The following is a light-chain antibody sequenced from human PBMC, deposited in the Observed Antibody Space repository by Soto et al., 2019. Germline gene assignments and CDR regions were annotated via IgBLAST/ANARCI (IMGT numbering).Light chain of an antibody. CDR3: QQDYCSPYT. CDR1: QSVTSRY. Sequence: ELVLTQSPGPLSVSPGGRATLSCRASQSVTSRYLGWYQQKPGQTPRLLIPGASSRSAGIPDRFSGSGSGTDFTLTISILEPEDGAVDYGQQDYCSPYTFGQGTKLVIK. V-gene: IGKV3-20*01. CDR2: GAS. J-gene: IGKJ2*01.